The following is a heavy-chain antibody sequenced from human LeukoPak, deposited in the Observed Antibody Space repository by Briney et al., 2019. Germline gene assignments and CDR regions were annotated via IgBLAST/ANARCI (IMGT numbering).Heavy chain of an antibody. V-gene: IGHV3-9*01. CDR1: GFTFDDYA. Sequence: GGSLRLSCAASGFTFDDYAMHWVRQAPGKGLEWVSGISWNSGSIGYADSVKGRFTISRDNAKNSLYLQMNSLRAEDTAVYYCARDKGYSSSWEPFDYWGQGTLVTVSS. D-gene: IGHD6-13*01. J-gene: IGHJ4*02. CDR3: ARDKGYSSSWEPFDY. CDR2: ISWNSGSI.